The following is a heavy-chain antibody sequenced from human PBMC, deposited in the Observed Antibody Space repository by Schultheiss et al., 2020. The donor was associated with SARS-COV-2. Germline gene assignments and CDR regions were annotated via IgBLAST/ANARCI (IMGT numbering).Heavy chain of an antibody. CDR2: IWYDGSNK. V-gene: IGHV3-33*08. CDR1: GFTFSSYS. Sequence: GGSLRLSCAASGFTFSSYSMNWVRQAPGKGLEWVAVIWYDGSNKYYADSVKGRFTISRDNSKNTLYLQMNSLRAEDTAVYYCARGVMHYFDYWGQGTLVTVSS. CDR3: ARGVMHYFDY. D-gene: IGHD2-21*01. J-gene: IGHJ4*02.